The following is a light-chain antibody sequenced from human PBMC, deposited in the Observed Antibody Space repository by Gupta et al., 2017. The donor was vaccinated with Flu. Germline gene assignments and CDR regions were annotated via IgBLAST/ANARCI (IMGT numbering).Light chain of an antibody. Sequence: SSDVGDYNYVSWYQHPPGNAPKLIIYAVSERPSGVPPRFSGSKSGNTASLTVAGLQAEDEADYFCSSYGGSNNLLVFGGGTKLTVL. V-gene: IGLV2-8*01. CDR1: SSDVGDYNY. J-gene: IGLJ3*02. CDR2: AVS. CDR3: SSYGGSNNLLV.